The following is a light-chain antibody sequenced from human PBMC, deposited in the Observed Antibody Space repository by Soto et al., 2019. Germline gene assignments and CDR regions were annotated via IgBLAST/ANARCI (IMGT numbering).Light chain of an antibody. CDR2: EVV. CDR1: KNDIGVYDF. Sequence: QATRTQSPSSSGSPGQSVTISCTGTKNDIGVYDFVSWYQHHPGKAPRLIIYEVVQRPSGVPDRFSGSKSGNTASLTVSGLQAADEADYFCKSYAGSNTYVFGSGTKVTAL. V-gene: IGLV2-8*01. J-gene: IGLJ1*01. CDR3: KSYAGSNTYV.